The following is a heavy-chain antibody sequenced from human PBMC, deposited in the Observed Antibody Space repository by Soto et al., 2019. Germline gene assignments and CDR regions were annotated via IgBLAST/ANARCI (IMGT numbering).Heavy chain of an antibody. CDR1: GFTFSSYG. V-gene: IGHV3-33*01. Sequence: PGGSLRLSCAPSGFTFSSYGMHWARQAPGKGLEWVAVIWYDGSNKVYADSVKGRFTISRDNSKNTLYLQMNSLRAEDTAVYYWARDLPGDYGALDTWGQGTMVTVSS. CDR3: ARDLPGDYGALDT. CDR2: IWYDGSNK. D-gene: IGHD4-17*01. J-gene: IGHJ3*02.